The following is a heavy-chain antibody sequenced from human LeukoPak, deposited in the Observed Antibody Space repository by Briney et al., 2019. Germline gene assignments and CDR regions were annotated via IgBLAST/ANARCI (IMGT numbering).Heavy chain of an antibody. V-gene: IGHV1-2*02. J-gene: IGHJ4*02. D-gene: IGHD5-24*01. CDR2: INPNSDGT. Sequence: ASVKAAWMAYASTSTGYYIHCERHAPGQGLEWMGWINPNSDGTNNAQKLQGRVTMTRDTSISTAYMELSGLRSDDTAVYYCARVKATIDYWGQGTLVTVSS. CDR3: ARVKATIDY. CDR1: ASTSTGYY.